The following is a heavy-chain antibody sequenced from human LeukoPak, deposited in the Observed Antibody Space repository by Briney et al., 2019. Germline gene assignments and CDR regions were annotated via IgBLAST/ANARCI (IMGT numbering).Heavy chain of an antibody. D-gene: IGHD3-22*01. CDR1: GGTFSSYA. CDR3: ARSQAYYYDSSGYYLE. J-gene: IGHJ4*02. Sequence: SVKVSYKASGGTFSSYAISWVRQAPGQGLEWMGGIIPIFGTANYAQKFQGRVTITADESTSTAYMELSSLRSEDTAVYYCARSQAYYYDSSGYYLEWGQGTLVTVSS. CDR2: IIPIFGTA. V-gene: IGHV1-69*13.